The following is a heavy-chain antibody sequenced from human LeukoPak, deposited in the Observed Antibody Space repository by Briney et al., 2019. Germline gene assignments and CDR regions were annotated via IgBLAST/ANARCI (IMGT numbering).Heavy chain of an antibody. CDR2: ISYDSAIK. V-gene: IGHV3-48*01. CDR1: GFTLSTDS. Sequence: GGSLRLSCAASGFTLSTDSMNWVRQAPGKGLEWISYISYDSAIKYYADSVRGRFTISRDNAKNSLSLQMHSLRAEDTAVYYCARELRYDNSDSGAFWGQGTVVTVSS. CDR3: ARELRYDNSDSGAF. D-gene: IGHD3-22*01. J-gene: IGHJ3*01.